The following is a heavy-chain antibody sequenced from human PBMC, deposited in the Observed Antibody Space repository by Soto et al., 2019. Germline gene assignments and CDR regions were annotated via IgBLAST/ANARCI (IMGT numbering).Heavy chain of an antibody. Sequence: GGSLRLSCTASGFTFGDYAMSWVRQAPGKGLEWVGFIRSKAYGGTTEYAASVKGRFTISRDDSKSIAYLQMNGLKTEDTAVYYCTVDSSSKGGDYWGQGTLVTVSS. CDR2: IRSKAYGGTT. D-gene: IGHD6-6*01. CDR3: TVDSSSKGGDY. J-gene: IGHJ4*02. V-gene: IGHV3-49*04. CDR1: GFTFGDYA.